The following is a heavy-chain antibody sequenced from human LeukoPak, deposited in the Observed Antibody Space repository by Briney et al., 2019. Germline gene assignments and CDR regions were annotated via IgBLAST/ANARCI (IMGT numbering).Heavy chain of an antibody. Sequence: ASVKVSCKASGYTFTSYGISWVRQAPGQGLEWMGWVSAYNGNTNYAQKLQGRVTMTTDTSTSTAYMELRSLRSDDTAVYYCARDLAVAGRYYYYHMDVWGKGTTVTVSS. CDR2: VSAYNGNT. D-gene: IGHD6-19*01. CDR3: ARDLAVAGRYYYYHMDV. V-gene: IGHV1-18*01. CDR1: GYTFTSYG. J-gene: IGHJ6*03.